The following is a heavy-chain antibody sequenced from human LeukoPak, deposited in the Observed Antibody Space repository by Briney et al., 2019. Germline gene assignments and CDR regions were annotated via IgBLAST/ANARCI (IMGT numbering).Heavy chain of an antibody. J-gene: IGHJ4*02. D-gene: IGHD7-27*01. V-gene: IGHV4-61*02. CDR2: IYTSGST. CDR3: ARDKNWVFDY. CDR1: GGSISSGSYY. Sequence: SQTLSLTCTVSGGSISSGSYYWSWIRQPAGKGLEWIGRIYTSGSTNYNPSLKSRVTISVDTSKNQFSLKLSSVTAADTAVYYCARDKNWVFDYWGQGTLATVSS.